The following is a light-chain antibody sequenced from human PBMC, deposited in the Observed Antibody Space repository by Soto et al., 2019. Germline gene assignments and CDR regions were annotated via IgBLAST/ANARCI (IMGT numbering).Light chain of an antibody. CDR3: GTWDDSLSAVV. V-gene: IGLV1-51*01. CDR2: DNS. CDR1: SSNIGVKS. Sequence: QSVLTQPPSVSAAPGQKVTISCSGCSSNIGVKSVSWYQQLPRTAPKLLIYDNSERPSGIPDRFSASKSGTSATLGITGLQTGDEADYYCGTWDDSLSAVVFGGGTKLTVL. J-gene: IGLJ2*01.